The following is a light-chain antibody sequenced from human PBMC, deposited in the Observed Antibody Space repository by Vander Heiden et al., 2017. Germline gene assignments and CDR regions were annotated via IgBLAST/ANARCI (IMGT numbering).Light chain of an antibody. CDR3: QHLNSSPRT. CDR1: QGISSY. V-gene: IGKV1-9*01. J-gene: IGKJ1*01. Sequence: DIQLTQSPSFLSASVGDRVTITCRASQGISSYLAWYQLKPGKAPKLLIYAASTLQSGVPSRFSGSGSGTEFTLTITSLQPKDFATYYCQHLNSSPRTFGQGTKVEIK. CDR2: AAS.